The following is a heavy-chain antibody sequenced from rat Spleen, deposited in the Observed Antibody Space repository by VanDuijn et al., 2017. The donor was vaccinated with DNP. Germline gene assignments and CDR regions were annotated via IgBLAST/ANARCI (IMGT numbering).Heavy chain of an antibody. D-gene: IGHD1-12*02. CDR2: ITSSGGST. CDR1: GFTFSNYY. Sequence: EVQLVESGGGLVQPGRSLKLSCAASGFTFSNYYMAWVRQAPTKGLEWVASITSSGGSTYYPDSVKGRFTISRDNAKNTLYLQMNSLRSEDTATYYCARDGPSFDYWGQGVMVTVSS. CDR3: ARDGPSFDY. J-gene: IGHJ2*01. V-gene: IGHV5-25*01.